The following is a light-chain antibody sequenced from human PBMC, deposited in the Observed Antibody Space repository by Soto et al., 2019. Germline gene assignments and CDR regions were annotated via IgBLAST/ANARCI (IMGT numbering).Light chain of an antibody. V-gene: IGLV4-60*02. CDR1: SGHSSYI. Sequence: QSVLTQSSSASASLGSSVKLTCTLSSGHSSYIIAWHQQQPGKAPRYLMKLEGSGSYNKGSGVPDRFSGSSSGADRYLTISNLQFEDEAAYYCETWDSNTHTVFGGGTQLTVL. CDR2: LEGSGSY. CDR3: ETWDSNTHTV. J-gene: IGLJ3*02.